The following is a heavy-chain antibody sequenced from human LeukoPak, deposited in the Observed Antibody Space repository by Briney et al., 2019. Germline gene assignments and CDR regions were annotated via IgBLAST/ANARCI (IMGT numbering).Heavy chain of an antibody. CDR2: IYYSGST. D-gene: IGHD5-18*01. V-gene: IGHV4-39*01. J-gene: IGHJ4*02. CDR1: GGSISSCSYY. CDR3: ARQAGGYSYGYVSAYYFDY. Sequence: SETLSLTCTVSGGSISSCSYYWGWIRQPPGKGLEWIGSIYYSGSTYYNPSLKSRVTISVDTSKNQFSLKLSSVTAADTAVYYCARQAGGYSYGYVSAYYFDYWGQGTLVTVSS.